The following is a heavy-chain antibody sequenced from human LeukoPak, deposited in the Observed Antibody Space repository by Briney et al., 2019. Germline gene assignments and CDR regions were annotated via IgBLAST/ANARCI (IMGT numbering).Heavy chain of an antibody. J-gene: IGHJ4*02. Sequence: APWRITYRASGGTFSSYGSSWVRQNTEQGLEWMGWISAYNGNTNYAQKLQGRVTMTTDTSTSTAYMELRSLRSDDTAVYYCAREGFRWELLPTLDYWGQGTLVTVSS. CDR1: GGTFSSYG. D-gene: IGHD1-26*01. V-gene: IGHV1-18*01. CDR3: AREGFRWELLPTLDY. CDR2: ISAYNGNT.